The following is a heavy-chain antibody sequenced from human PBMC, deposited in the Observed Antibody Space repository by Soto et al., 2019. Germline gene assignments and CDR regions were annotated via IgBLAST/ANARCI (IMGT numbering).Heavy chain of an antibody. CDR3: ARDKTVAGTVYYYYGMDV. Sequence: PSETLSLTCAVSGGSISSGGYSWSWIRQPPGKGLEWIGYIYHSGSTYYNPSLKSRVTISVDRFKNQFSLKLSSVTAADTALYYCARDKTVAGTVYYYYGMDVWGQGTTVTVSS. V-gene: IGHV4-30-2*01. J-gene: IGHJ6*02. CDR1: GGSISSGGYS. D-gene: IGHD6-19*01. CDR2: IYHSGST.